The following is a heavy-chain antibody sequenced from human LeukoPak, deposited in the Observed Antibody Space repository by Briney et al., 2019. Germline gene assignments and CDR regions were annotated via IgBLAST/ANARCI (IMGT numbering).Heavy chain of an antibody. J-gene: IGHJ4*02. V-gene: IGHV4-38-2*02. Sequence: SETLSLTCTVSGYSISSGYYWGWIRQPPGKGLEWIGSIYYSGSTYYNPSLKSRVTISVDTPKNQFSLKLSSVTAADTAVYYCARDYQGGYGDKTVDYWGQGTLVTVSS. D-gene: IGHD5-18*01. CDR1: GYSISSGYY. CDR2: IYYSGST. CDR3: ARDYQGGYGDKTVDY.